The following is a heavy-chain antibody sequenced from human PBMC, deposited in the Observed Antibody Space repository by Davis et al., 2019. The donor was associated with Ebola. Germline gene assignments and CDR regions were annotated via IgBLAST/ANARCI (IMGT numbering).Heavy chain of an antibody. CDR2: ISSSSSYI. CDR1: GFTFSSYS. D-gene: IGHD6-13*01. J-gene: IGHJ4*02. CDR3: ARDADSSSWRTAGFDY. V-gene: IGHV3-21*01. Sequence: PGGSLRLSCAASGFTFSSYSMNWVRQAPGKGLEWVSSISSSSSYIYYADSVKGRFTISRDNSKNTLYLQMNSLRAEDTAVYYCARDADSSSWRTAGFDYWGQGTLVTVSS.